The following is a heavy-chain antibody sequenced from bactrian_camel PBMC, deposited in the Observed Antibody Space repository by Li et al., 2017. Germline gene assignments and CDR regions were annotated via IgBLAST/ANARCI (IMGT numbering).Heavy chain of an antibody. J-gene: IGHJ4*01. CDR3: ATGAVIGY. V-gene: IGHV3S53*01. Sequence: HVQLVESGGGSVQAGGSLRLSCKASESRFTFYCAGWFRQAPGKEREGVATIASNGRTEFADSVKGRFDISKDKTKNTWYLQMNSLKTEDTAVYYCATGAVIGYWGQGTQVTVS. CDR2: IASNGRT. CDR1: ESRFTFYC. D-gene: IGHD1*01.